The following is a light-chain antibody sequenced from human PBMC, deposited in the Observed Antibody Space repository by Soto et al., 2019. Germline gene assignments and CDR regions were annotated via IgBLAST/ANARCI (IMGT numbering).Light chain of an antibody. V-gene: IGKV1-39*01. CDR1: QSISSY. Sequence: DIQMTQSPSSLSASVGDRVTITCRASQSISSYLNWYQQRPGKAPKLLIYEASSLQSGVPSRISGSGSGTDFTLTISSLEPEDFAVYYCQQRSNPITFGQGTRLEIK. J-gene: IGKJ5*01. CDR3: QQRSNPIT. CDR2: EAS.